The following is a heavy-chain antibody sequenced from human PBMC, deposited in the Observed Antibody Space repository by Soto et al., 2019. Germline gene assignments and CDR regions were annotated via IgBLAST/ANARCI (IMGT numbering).Heavy chain of an antibody. J-gene: IGHJ4*02. CDR2: ISGGGGGT. V-gene: IGHV3-23*01. D-gene: IGHD3-16*01. Sequence: EVHLLESGGGLVQPGGSLRLSCAASGFTFSNNAMSWVRQAPGKGLEWVSAISGGGGGTHYADSVKGRFTISRDNSKNTLYLQLNSLRADAAAVYSWAKGGGSFDYWGQGTLVTVSS. CDR3: AKGGGSFDY. CDR1: GFTFSNNA.